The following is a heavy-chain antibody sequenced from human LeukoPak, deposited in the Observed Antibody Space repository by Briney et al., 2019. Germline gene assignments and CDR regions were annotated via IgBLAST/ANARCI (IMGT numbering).Heavy chain of an antibody. D-gene: IGHD6-13*01. CDR1: VFIFNNYG. V-gene: IGHV3-72*01. CDR2: SSTTRPNHCST. Sequence: GGSLRLSRAGSVFIFNNYGLDGVRPAPGKGGEGVGRSSTTRPNHCSTQYAGAGRGRFAMSRNDPLNSLYLQLNSLKTEDTAVYYCVRVVTTGSGWYHFDSWGVGTQVTVSS. J-gene: IGHJ4*02. CDR3: VRVVTTGSGWYHFDS.